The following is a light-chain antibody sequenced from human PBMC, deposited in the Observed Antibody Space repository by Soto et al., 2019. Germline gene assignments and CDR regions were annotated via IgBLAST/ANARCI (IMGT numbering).Light chain of an antibody. CDR3: SSYTSISTYV. J-gene: IGLJ1*01. CDR1: SSDVGGYNF. V-gene: IGLV2-14*01. Sequence: QSALTQPASVSGSPGQSITISCTGTSSDVGGYNFVSWYQQNPDKAPKLMIYAVTNRPSGVSNRFSGSKSGNTASLTISGLQAEDEGDDYCSSYTSISTYVFGTGTKLTAL. CDR2: AVT.